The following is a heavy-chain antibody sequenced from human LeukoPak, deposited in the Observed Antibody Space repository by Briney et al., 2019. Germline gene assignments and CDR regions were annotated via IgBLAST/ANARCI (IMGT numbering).Heavy chain of an antibody. J-gene: IGHJ5*02. D-gene: IGHD6-13*01. CDR3: ARDKGGSKTIAAGTRSWFDP. V-gene: IGHV3-7*03. CDR1: GFTFSSYW. CDR2: IKQDGSEK. Sequence: GGSLRLSCAASGFTFSSYWMSWVRQAPGKGLEWVANIKQDGSEKYYVDSVKGRFTISRDNAKNSLYLQMNSLRAEDTAVYYCARDKGGSKTIAAGTRSWFDPWGQGTLVTVSS.